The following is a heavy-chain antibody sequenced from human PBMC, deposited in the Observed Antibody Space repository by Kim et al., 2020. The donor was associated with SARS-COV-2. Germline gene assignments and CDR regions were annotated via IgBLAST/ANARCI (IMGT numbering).Heavy chain of an antibody. Sequence: SETLSLTCAVSGGSISSSNWWCWVRQPPGKVLEWIGEIYHSSSTNYNPSLKSRVTIAVDKYKNQFSLKLSAVTADDTAVYYVARDQGVGGRFDYWGQGIL. J-gene: IGHJ4*02. CDR2: IYHSSST. D-gene: IGHD2-15*01. CDR1: GGSISSSNW. CDR3: ARDQGVGGRFDY. V-gene: IGHV4-4*02.